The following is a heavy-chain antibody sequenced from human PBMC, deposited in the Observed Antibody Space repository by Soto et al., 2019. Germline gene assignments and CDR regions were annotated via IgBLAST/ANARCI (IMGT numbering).Heavy chain of an antibody. D-gene: IGHD3-22*01. J-gene: IGHJ4*02. CDR1: GGTFSSYA. V-gene: IGHV1-69*13. CDR3: ASNYYDSSGPFDY. CDR2: IIPIFGTA. Sequence: SVKVSCKXSGGTFSSYAISWVRQAPGQGLEWMGGIIPIFGTANYAQKFQGRVTITADESTSTAYMELSSLRSEDTAVYYCASNYYDSSGPFDYWGQGTLVTVSS.